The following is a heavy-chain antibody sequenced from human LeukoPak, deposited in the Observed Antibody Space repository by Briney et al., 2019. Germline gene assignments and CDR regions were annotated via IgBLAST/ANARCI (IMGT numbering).Heavy chain of an antibody. D-gene: IGHD3-10*01. V-gene: IGHV4-34*01. CDR2: INHSGST. CDR3: ASTMVRGVINDY. Sequence: SETLSLTCAVYGGSFSGYYWSWIRQPPGKGLEWIGEINHSGSTNYNPSLKSRVTISVDTSKNQFSLKLSSVTAADTAVYYCASTMVRGVINDYWGQGTLVTVSS. J-gene: IGHJ4*02. CDR1: GGSFSGYY.